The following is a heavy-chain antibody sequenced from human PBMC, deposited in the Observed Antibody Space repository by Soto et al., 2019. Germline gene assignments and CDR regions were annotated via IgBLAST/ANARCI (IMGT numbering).Heavy chain of an antibody. Sequence: SETLSLTCTVSGGSISSYYWSWIRQPPGKGLEWIGYIYYSGSTNYNPSLKSRVTISVDTSKNQFSLKLSSVTAADTAVYYCARFPRLRLSSGWYGWFDPWGQGTLVNV. CDR1: GGSISSYY. J-gene: IGHJ5*02. D-gene: IGHD6-19*01. CDR3: ARFPRLRLSSGWYGWFDP. CDR2: IYYSGST. V-gene: IGHV4-59*01.